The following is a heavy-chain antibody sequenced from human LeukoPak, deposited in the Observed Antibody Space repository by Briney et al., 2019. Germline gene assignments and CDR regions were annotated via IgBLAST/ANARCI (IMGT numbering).Heavy chain of an antibody. Sequence: GASVKVSCKASGYTFTSYYMHWVRQAPGQGLEWMGIINPSGGSTSYAQKFQGRVTMTRDTSTSTVCMELSSLRSEDTAVYYCARDERMVYATPTTYYFDYWGQGTLVTVSS. CDR2: INPSGGST. D-gene: IGHD2-8*01. CDR3: ARDERMVYATPTTYYFDY. V-gene: IGHV1-46*01. CDR1: GYTFTSYY. J-gene: IGHJ4*02.